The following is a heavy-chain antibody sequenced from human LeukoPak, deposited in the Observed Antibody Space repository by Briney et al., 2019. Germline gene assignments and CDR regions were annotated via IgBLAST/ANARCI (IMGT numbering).Heavy chain of an antibody. V-gene: IGHV4-34*01. J-gene: IGHJ6*02. CDR1: GGSFSGYY. D-gene: IGHD4-17*01. Sequence: SETLSLTCAVYGGSFSGYYWSWIRQPPGKGLEWIGEINHSGSTNYNPSLKSRVTISVDTSKNQFSLKLSSVTAADTAVYYCAREKAYGDYYYYYGMDVWGQGTTVTVSS. CDR2: INHSGST. CDR3: AREKAYGDYYYYYGMDV.